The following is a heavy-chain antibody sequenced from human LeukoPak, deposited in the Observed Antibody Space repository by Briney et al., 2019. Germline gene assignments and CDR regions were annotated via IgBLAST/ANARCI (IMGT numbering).Heavy chain of an antibody. CDR2: ISDSGST. CDR1: GGAPSSITSY. D-gene: IGHD1-14*01. CDR3: ARDAHHGDHDY. V-gene: IGHV4-39*02. J-gene: IGHJ4*02. Sequence: PPQTPSPTCTLSGGAPSSITSYSDWVRPPPGKWLEWGGSISDSGSTTNNPSLKRGATISVAWSKNQFSLKLSSVTAADTAVYYSARDAHHGDHDYWGQGTLVTVSS.